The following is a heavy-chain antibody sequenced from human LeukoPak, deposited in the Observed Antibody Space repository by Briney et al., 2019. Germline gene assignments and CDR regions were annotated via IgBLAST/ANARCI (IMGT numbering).Heavy chain of an antibody. J-gene: IGHJ4*02. CDR2: IYYSGST. D-gene: IGHD5-12*01. CDR3: ARVRRGYSGYDFPYDY. Sequence: KPSETLSLTCTVSGGSISSYYWSWIRQPPGKGLEWIGYIYYSGSTNYNPSLKSRVTISVDTSKNQFSLKLSSVTAADTAVYYCARVRRGYSGYDFPYDYWGQGTLVTVSS. CDR1: GGSISSYY. V-gene: IGHV4-59*01.